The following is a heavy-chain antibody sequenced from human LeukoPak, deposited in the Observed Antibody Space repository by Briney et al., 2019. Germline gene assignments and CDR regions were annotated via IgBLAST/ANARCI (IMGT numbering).Heavy chain of an antibody. Sequence: SETLSLTCAVSGGSISSSNWWSWVRQPPGKGLEWIGEIYHSGSTNYNPSLKSRVTISVDKPKNQFSLKLSSVTAADTAVYYCARVRAVAGEFDYWGQGTLVTVSS. CDR1: GGSISSSNW. J-gene: IGHJ4*02. D-gene: IGHD6-19*01. CDR2: IYHSGST. V-gene: IGHV4-4*02. CDR3: ARVRAVAGEFDY.